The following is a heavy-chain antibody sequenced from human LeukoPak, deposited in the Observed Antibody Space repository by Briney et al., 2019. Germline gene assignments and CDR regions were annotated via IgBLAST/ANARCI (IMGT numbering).Heavy chain of an antibody. CDR1: GGSISSYY. J-gene: IGHJ4*02. CDR2: IYYSGST. V-gene: IGHV4-59*08. Sequence: SETLSLTCTVSGGSISSYYWSWIRQPPGKGLEWIGYIYYSGSTNYNPSLKSRVTISVDMSKNQFSLKLSSVTAADTAVYYCARRDSSGWYSFFDYWGQGTLVTVSS. CDR3: ARRDSSGWYSFFDY. D-gene: IGHD6-19*01.